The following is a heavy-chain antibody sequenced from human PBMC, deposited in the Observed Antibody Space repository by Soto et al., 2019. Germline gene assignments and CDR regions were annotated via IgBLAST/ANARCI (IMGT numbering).Heavy chain of an antibody. D-gene: IGHD4-17*01. CDR2: INHSGST. Sequence: SETLSLTCTVYGGSFSGSYLSWIRQPPGKGLEWIGEINHSGSTNYNPSLKSRVTISVDTSKNQFSLKLSSVTAADTAVYYCARVIEYGDYFDYWGQGTLVTVSS. CDR1: GGSFSGSY. CDR3: ARVIEYGDYFDY. V-gene: IGHV4-34*01. J-gene: IGHJ4*02.